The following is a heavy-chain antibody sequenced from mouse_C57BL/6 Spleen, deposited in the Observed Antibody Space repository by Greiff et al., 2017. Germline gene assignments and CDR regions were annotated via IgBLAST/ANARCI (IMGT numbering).Heavy chain of an antibody. CDR2: IWSGGST. CDR3: ARNNDYFDY. CDR1: GFSLTSYG. J-gene: IGHJ2*01. Sequence: VQVVESGPGLVQPSQSLSITCTVSGFSLTSYGVHWVRQSPGKGLEWLGVIWSGGSTDYNAAFISRLSISKDNSKSQVFFKMNSQQADDTAIYYCARNNDYFDYWGQGTTLTVSS. D-gene: IGHD2-3*01. V-gene: IGHV2-2*01.